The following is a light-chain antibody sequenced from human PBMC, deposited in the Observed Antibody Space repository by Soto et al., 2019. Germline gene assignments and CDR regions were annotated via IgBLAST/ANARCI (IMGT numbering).Light chain of an antibody. V-gene: IGKV3-15*01. J-gene: IGKJ1*01. CDR3: PQFNNWPWT. Sequence: EIVMTQSPVTLTVSPGERATLYCRASQSISSNLAWHQQKPGQAPRLLIFGASTRATGIPDRFSGSGSGTEFTLTSSSLQSEYLYFYYCPQFNNWPWTFGQGTKLEI. CDR2: GAS. CDR1: QSISSN.